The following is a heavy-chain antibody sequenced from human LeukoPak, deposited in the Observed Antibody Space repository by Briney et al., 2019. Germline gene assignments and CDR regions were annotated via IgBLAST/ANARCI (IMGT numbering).Heavy chain of an antibody. D-gene: IGHD4-17*01. V-gene: IGHV3-23*01. CDR2: ISGSGGST. CDR3: AKDLSTVTRRPNPIDY. J-gene: IGHJ4*02. Sequence: GGSLRLSCAASGFTFSSYAMSWDRQAPGKGLEWVSAISGSGGSTYYADSVKGRFTISRDYSKNTLYLQMNSLRAEDTAVYYCAKDLSTVTRRPNPIDYWGQGTLVTVSS. CDR1: GFTFSSYA.